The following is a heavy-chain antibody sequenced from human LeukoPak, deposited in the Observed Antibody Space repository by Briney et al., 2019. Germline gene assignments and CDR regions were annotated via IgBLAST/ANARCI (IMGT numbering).Heavy chain of an antibody. D-gene: IGHD2-21*02. V-gene: IGHV4-38-2*02. CDR1: GYSISSGYY. CDR3: ARDLSRGDLRHYSFEY. Sequence: SETLSLTCTVSGYSISSGYYWGWIRQPPGKGLEWIGSIYHSGSTYYNPSLTSRVTISLDKSKNQFSLRLTSVTAADTAVYYYARDLSRGDLRHYSFEYWGQGTLVTVSS. J-gene: IGHJ4*02. CDR2: IYHSGST.